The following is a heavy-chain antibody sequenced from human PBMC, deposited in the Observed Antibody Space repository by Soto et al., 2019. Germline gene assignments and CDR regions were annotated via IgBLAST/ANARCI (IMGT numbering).Heavy chain of an antibody. D-gene: IGHD3-22*01. J-gene: IGHJ3*02. CDR2: IYPGDSDT. Sequence: GESLKLSCQGSGYSFTSYWIGWVRQMPGKGLEWMGIIYPGDSDTRYSPSFQGQVTISADKSISTAYLQWSSLKASDTAMYYCARPDYDSSGPPQSAFDIWGQGTMVTVSS. CDR3: ARPDYDSSGPPQSAFDI. CDR1: GYSFTSYW. V-gene: IGHV5-51*01.